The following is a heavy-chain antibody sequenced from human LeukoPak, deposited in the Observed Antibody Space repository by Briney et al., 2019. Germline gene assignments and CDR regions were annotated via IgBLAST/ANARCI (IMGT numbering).Heavy chain of an antibody. CDR2: TYYRSKWYH. V-gene: IGHV6-1*01. J-gene: IGHJ4*02. CDR3: ARDFGTTGWHTFDY. CDR1: GDSVSSKSGA. Sequence: SQTLSLTCVVSGDSVSSKSGAWNWIRQSPSRGLEWLGRTYYRSKWYHDYAESMEGRMTISQDTSKNQYSLHLNSVTPDDTAVYYCARDFGTTGWHTFDYWGQGTLVTVSS. D-gene: IGHD6-19*01.